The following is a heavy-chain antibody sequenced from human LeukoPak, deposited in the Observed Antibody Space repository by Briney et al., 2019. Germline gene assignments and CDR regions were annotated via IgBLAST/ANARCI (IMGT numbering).Heavy chain of an antibody. Sequence: ASVKVSCKASGYTFTSYGISWVRQAPGQGLEWMGWISAYNGNTNYAQKLQGRVTMTTDPSTSTAYMELRSLRSDDTAVYYCARGVRYCSGGSCYYFDYWGQGTLVTVSS. D-gene: IGHD2-15*01. J-gene: IGHJ4*02. V-gene: IGHV1-18*01. CDR3: ARGVRYCSGGSCYYFDY. CDR2: ISAYNGNT. CDR1: GYTFTSYG.